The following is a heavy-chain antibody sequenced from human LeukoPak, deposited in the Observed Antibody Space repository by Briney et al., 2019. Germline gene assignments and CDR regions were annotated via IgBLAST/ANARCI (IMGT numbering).Heavy chain of an antibody. CDR2: IYYTGST. CDR1: GSSISSGHY. J-gene: IGHJ4*02. D-gene: IGHD4-17*01. Sequence: SETLSLTCIVSGSSISSGHYWGWIRQPPGKGLDWIGGIYYTGSTYYNPSLKSRVTISIDTSKNQFSLHLTSVTAEDTAMYYCARVNYGDYLPSFDYWGQGTLVTVSS. V-gene: IGHV4-38-2*02. CDR3: ARVNYGDYLPSFDY.